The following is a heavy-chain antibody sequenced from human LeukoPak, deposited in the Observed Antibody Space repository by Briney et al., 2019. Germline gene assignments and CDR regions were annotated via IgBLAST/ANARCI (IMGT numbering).Heavy chain of an antibody. D-gene: IGHD5-18*01. CDR1: GGSISSYY. CDR3: ARRRYNYGFDS. CDR2: IYYSGST. V-gene: IGHV4-59*12. J-gene: IGHJ4*02. Sequence: SETLSLTCTVSGGSISSYYWSWIRQPPGKGLEWIGYIYYSGSTNYNPSLKSRVTISVDTSKNQFSLKLSSVTAADTAVFYCARRRYNYGFDSWGQGTLVTVSS.